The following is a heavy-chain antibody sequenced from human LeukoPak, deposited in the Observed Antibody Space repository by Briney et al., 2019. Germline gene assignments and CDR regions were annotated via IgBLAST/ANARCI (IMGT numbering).Heavy chain of an antibody. J-gene: IGHJ1*01. CDR3: ATPPIFGVVDN. D-gene: IGHD3-3*01. Sequence: SETLSLTCAVSGGSISSSYWTWIRQPPGKGLEWIGNVYYSGDTNYNPSLTGRVTISVDTSRRQFSLKLTSVTAADTAVYYCATPPIFGVVDNWGQGSLVTVSS. CDR1: GGSISSSY. V-gene: IGHV4-59*08. CDR2: VYYSGDT.